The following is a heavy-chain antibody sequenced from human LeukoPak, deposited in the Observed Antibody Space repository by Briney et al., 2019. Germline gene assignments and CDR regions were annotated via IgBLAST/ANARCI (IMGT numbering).Heavy chain of an antibody. Sequence: ASVKVSCKASGYTFTGYYMHWVRQAPGQGLEWMGWINPNSGGTNYAQKFQGRVTMTRDTSISTAYMELSRLRSDDTAVYYCAREGNYYDSSGYSVYYFDYWGQGTLVTVSS. D-gene: IGHD3-22*01. CDR1: GYTFTGYY. CDR3: AREGNYYDSSGYSVYYFDY. V-gene: IGHV1-2*02. J-gene: IGHJ4*02. CDR2: INPNSGGT.